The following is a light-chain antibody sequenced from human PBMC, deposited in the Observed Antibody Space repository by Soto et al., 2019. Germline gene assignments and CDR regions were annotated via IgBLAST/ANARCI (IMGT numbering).Light chain of an antibody. Sequence: PGESATLSCRASQSLGRYLAWYQQKPGQAPRLLIYGASTRATAIPARFSGSGSGTEFTLTISSLQSEDFAVYFCQQYDNWPLFGPGTKVDIK. CDR2: GAS. CDR3: QQYDNWPL. CDR1: QSLGRY. J-gene: IGKJ3*01. V-gene: IGKV3-15*01.